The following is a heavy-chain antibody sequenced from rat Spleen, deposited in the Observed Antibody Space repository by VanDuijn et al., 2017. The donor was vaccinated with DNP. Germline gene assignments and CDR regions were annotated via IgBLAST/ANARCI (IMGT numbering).Heavy chain of an antibody. V-gene: IGHV5-20*01. CDR3: TTLNSGTYDS. Sequence: EVQLVESGGGLVQPGRSLKLSCAASGFTFSDYYMAWVRQPPTKGLEWVASISYDGGNTYYRDSVKGRFTISRYNAKSSLYLHMDSLRSEDTATYYCTTLNSGTYDSWGQGVMVTVSS. CDR1: GFTFSDYY. J-gene: IGHJ2*01. CDR2: ISYDGGNT. D-gene: IGHD1-3*01.